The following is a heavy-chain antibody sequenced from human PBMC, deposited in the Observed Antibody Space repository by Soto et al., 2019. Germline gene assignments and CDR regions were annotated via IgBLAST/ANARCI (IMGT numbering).Heavy chain of an antibody. CDR2: IYNNGPT. Sequence: QVQLQESGPGLVKPSQTLSLTCAVSGDSISSGGHYWSWVRQHPGKGLEWIGYIYNNGPTYFNPPVKIRGTISVHTSMNEFYLKVSSVTAADTAVYYCARVGAVPYGMDVWGHGTAVTFSS. CDR1: GDSISSGGHY. D-gene: IGHD3-16*01. J-gene: IGHJ6*02. V-gene: IGHV4-31*11. CDR3: ARVGAVPYGMDV.